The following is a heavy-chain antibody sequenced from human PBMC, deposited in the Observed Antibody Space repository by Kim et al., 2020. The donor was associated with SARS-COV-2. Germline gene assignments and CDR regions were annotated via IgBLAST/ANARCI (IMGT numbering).Heavy chain of an antibody. CDR3: TTDPSITMIVVEDY. V-gene: IGHV3-15*01. J-gene: IGHJ4*02. D-gene: IGHD3-22*01. Sequence: GGSLRLSCAASGFTFSNAWMSWVRQAPGKGLEWVGRIKSKTDGGTTDYAAPVKGRFTISRDDSKNTLYLQMNSLKTEDTAVYYCTTDPSITMIVVEDYWGQGTLVTVSS. CDR2: IKSKTDGGTT. CDR1: GFTFSNAW.